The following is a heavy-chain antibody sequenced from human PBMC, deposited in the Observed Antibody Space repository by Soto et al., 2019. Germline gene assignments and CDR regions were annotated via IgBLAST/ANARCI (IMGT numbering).Heavy chain of an antibody. V-gene: IGHV3-15*07. D-gene: IGHD3-9*01. CDR2: IKSKTDGGTT. J-gene: IGHJ5*02. CDR1: GFTFSNAW. Sequence: EVQLVESGGGLVKPGGSLRLSCAASGFTFSNAWMNWVRQAPGKGLEWVGRIKSKTDGGTTDYAAPVKGRFTISRDDSKNTLYLQMNSLKTEDTAVYYCTTDPNFYWFPRWFDPWGQGTLVTVSS. CDR3: TTDPNFYWFPRWFDP.